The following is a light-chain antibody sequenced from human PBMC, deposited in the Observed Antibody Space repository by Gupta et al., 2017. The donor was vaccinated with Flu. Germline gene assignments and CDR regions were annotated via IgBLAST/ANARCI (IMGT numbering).Light chain of an antibody. Sequence: PSSLSASVGDSVTISCRASQSISTNLCWYQQKPVRAPKLLNSSSSSLQSGVPSRFSGSGSGADFTLSIRSLQPEDLATYYCQQTVSSPWTFGQGTKVEL. V-gene: IGKV1-39*01. J-gene: IGKJ1*01. CDR1: QSISTN. CDR2: SSS. CDR3: QQTVSSPWT.